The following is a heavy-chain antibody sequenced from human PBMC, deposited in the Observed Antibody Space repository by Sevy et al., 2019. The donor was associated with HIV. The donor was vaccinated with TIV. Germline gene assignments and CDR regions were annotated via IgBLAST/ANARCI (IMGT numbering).Heavy chain of an antibody. Sequence: VSVKVSCKASGYTFTGYYVHWLRQAPGQGLEWMGWINPKTGGTYFAKKFQDRVTMTTGTSITTAYMELSGLRFDDTAVYYCARMGDYFDTSGYYPLKHWGQGTLVTVSS. CDR2: INPKTGGT. CDR3: ARMGDYFDTSGYYPLKH. CDR1: GYTFTGYY. D-gene: IGHD3-22*01. V-gene: IGHV1-2*02. J-gene: IGHJ4*02.